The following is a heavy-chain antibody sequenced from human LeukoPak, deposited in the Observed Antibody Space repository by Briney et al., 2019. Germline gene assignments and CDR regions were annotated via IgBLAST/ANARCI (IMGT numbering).Heavy chain of an antibody. CDR2: ISGSGGST. CDR3: AKESRNNSGYYRDY. Sequence: GGSLRLSCAASGFTFDDYAMHWVRQAPGKGLDWVSGISGSGGSTHYADSVKGRFTISRDNSKNTLYLQMNSLRAEDTAVYYCAKESRNNSGYYRDYWGQGTLVTVSS. CDR1: GFTFDDYA. D-gene: IGHD6-19*01. J-gene: IGHJ4*02. V-gene: IGHV3-23*01.